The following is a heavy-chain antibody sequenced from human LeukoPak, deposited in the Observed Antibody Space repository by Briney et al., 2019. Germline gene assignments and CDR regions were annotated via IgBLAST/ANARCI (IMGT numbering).Heavy chain of an antibody. CDR3: ARDPTELQLLSYYFDY. J-gene: IGHJ4*02. Sequence: GGSLRLSYAASGITFSSYSMSWVRQAPGKGLEWVSSISFSGTTTYYADSVKGRFTVSRDNSKNTLYLQMDGLRAEDTAVYYCARDPTELQLLSYYFDYWGQGTLVAVSS. CDR2: ISFSGTTT. D-gene: IGHD2-2*01. V-gene: IGHV3-23*01. CDR1: GITFSSYS.